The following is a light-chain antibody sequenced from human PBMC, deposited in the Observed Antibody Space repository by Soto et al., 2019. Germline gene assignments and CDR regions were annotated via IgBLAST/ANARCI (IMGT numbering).Light chain of an antibody. CDR2: GAS. V-gene: IGKV3-15*01. CDR1: QTFRNN. Sequence: EIERTQSPATLSVSPGERATLSCRASQTFRNNLAWYQQKPGQAPRLLIWGASTRATGIPARFSGSQSGTEVTLTISSLQSEDFAVYYCQQYHEWPLTFGGGTKVEIK. J-gene: IGKJ4*01. CDR3: QQYHEWPLT.